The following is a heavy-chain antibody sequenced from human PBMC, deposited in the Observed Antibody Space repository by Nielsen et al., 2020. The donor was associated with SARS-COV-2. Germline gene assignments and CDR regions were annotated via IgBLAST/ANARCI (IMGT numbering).Heavy chain of an antibody. Sequence: GGSLRLSCAASGFTFSSYWMTWVRQAPGKGLEWVSYISSSSSYTNYADSVKGRFTISRDNAKNSLYLQMNSLRAEDTAVYYCARDRLEWLLSYYYYGMDVWGQGTTVTVSS. D-gene: IGHD3-3*01. V-gene: IGHV3-21*05. CDR2: ISSSSSYT. CDR1: GFTFSSYW. CDR3: ARDRLEWLLSYYYYGMDV. J-gene: IGHJ6*02.